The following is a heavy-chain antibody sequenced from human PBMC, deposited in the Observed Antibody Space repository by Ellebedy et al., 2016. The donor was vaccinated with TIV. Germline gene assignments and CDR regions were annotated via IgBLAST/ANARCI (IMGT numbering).Heavy chain of an antibody. Sequence: AASVKVSCKASGYTFTTYAFSWVRQAPGQGLEWMVWIDSYSGDTKYAQRLQGRVTMTTDTSTTTAYMELRSLRSDDTAVYYCATFWPSSRYTGAMDVWGQGTTVIVSS. V-gene: IGHV1-18*04. D-gene: IGHD3-22*01. CDR1: GYTFTTYA. J-gene: IGHJ6*01. CDR2: IDSYSGDT. CDR3: ATFWPSSRYTGAMDV.